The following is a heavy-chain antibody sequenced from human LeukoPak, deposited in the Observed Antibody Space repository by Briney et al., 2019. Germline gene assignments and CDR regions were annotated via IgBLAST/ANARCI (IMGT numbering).Heavy chain of an antibody. V-gene: IGHV3-73*01. CDR1: GFTFSGPA. D-gene: IGHD3-10*01. J-gene: IGHJ6*03. CDR3: TRRYYYGSGSLNYYYYYMDV. Sequence: GGSLRLSCAASGFTFSGPAMHWVRQASGKGLEWVGRIRSKANSYATAYAASVKGRFTISRDDSKNTAYLQMNSLKTEDTAVYYCTRRYYYGSGSLNYYYYYMDVWGKGTTVTVSS. CDR2: IRSKANSYAT.